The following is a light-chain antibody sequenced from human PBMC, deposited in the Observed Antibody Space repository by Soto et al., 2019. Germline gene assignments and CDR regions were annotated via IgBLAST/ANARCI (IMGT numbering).Light chain of an antibody. CDR2: AAS. Sequence: DIQMTQSPSSLSASVGDRVTITCRPSQSISTYLNWYQQRPGKAPKLLIHAASSLQRGVPSRFSGSGSGTDFTLTISSLQPEDFATYYCQQSYSAPFTFGPGTTVDIK. J-gene: IGKJ3*01. CDR1: QSISTY. CDR3: QQSYSAPFT. V-gene: IGKV1-39*01.